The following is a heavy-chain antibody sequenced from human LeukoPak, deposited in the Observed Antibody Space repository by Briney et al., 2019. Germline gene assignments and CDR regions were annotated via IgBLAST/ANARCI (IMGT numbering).Heavy chain of an antibody. CDR2: ISSSSSYI. Sequence: PGGSLRLSCAASGFTLSSYSMNWVRQAPGKGLEWVSSISSSSSYIYYADSVKGRFTISRDNAKNSLYLQMNSLRAEDTAVYYCATGSYYYDSSGYYPPDYFDYWGQGTLVTVSS. CDR3: ATGSYYYDSSGYYPPDYFDY. CDR1: GFTLSSYS. D-gene: IGHD3-22*01. J-gene: IGHJ4*02. V-gene: IGHV3-21*01.